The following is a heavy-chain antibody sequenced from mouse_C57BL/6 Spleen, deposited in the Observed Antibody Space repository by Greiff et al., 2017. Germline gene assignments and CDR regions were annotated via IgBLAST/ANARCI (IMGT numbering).Heavy chain of an antibody. CDR2: IYPGSGNT. CDR1: GYTFTDYY. V-gene: IGHV1-76*01. CDR3: ARPATVVGEALDD. Sequence: QVQLKQSGAELVRPGASVKLSCKASGYTFTDYYINWVKQRPGQGLEWIARIYPGSGNTYYNEKFKGKATLTAEKSSSTAYMQLRSLTSGDSAVYFCARPATVVGEALDDWGQGATVTVSS. D-gene: IGHD1-1*01. J-gene: IGHJ4*01.